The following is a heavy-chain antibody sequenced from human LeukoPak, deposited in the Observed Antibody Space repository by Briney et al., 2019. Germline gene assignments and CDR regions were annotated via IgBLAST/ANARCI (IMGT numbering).Heavy chain of an antibody. Sequence: SETLSLTCDVSGVSINTCCYYWTWIRQPPGKGLEWIGYKYYSGSTRYNSSLRSRLTISLDTSKNQFSLRLTSVTAADTAVYYCARGLRYYYYMDVWGKGTTVTVSS. CDR2: KYYSGST. D-gene: IGHD3-10*01. CDR1: GVSINTCCYY. CDR3: ARGLRYYYYMDV. V-gene: IGHV4-61*01. J-gene: IGHJ6*03.